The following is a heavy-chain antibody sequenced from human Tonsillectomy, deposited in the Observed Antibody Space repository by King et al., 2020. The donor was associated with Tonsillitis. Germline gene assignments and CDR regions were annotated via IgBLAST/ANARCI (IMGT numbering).Heavy chain of an antibody. CDR2: INHSGTT. CDR1: GGSFSDYY. Sequence: VQLQQWGAGLLKPSETLSLTCAVYGGSFSDYYYTWIRQSPGKGLEWIGEINHSGTTNYNPSLKSRLTMSVDTSRNQFSLNLSSVTAADTAVYYCARIAGDYWGQGTLVTVSS. CDR3: ARIAGDY. J-gene: IGHJ4*02. V-gene: IGHV4-34*01.